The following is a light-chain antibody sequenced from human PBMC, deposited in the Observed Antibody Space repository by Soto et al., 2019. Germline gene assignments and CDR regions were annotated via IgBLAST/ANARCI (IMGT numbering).Light chain of an antibody. CDR3: CSYAGSNTLK. V-gene: IGLV2-23*01. CDR2: ENT. Sequence: QSALTQPASVSGSPGQSITISCTGTSSDVGSYNVVSWYQHHPGKAPKLMIYENTKRPSGASDRFSGSKSGNTASLTISGLQTEDEADYYCCSYAGSNTLKFGAGTKVTVL. J-gene: IGLJ2*01. CDR1: SSDVGSYNV.